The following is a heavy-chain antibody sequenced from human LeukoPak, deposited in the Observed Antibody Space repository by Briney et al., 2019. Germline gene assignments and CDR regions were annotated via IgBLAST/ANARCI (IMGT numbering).Heavy chain of an antibody. CDR3: ARDSLDSSGYIDY. V-gene: IGHV4-30-4*01. J-gene: IGHJ4*02. D-gene: IGHD3-22*01. Sequence: PSETLSLTCTVSGGSISSGDYYWSWIRQPPGTGLEWIGYIYYSGSTYYNPSLKSRVTISVDTSKNQFSLKLSSVTAADTAVYYCARDSLDSSGYIDYWGQGTLVTVSS. CDR2: IYYSGST. CDR1: GGSISSGDYY.